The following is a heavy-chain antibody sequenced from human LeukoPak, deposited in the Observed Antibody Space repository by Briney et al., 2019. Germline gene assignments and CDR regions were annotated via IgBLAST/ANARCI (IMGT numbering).Heavy chain of an antibody. CDR1: GGSISSYY. Sequence: SETLSLTCTVSGGSISSYYWSWIRQPPGKGLEWIGYIYYSGSTNYNPSLKSRVTISVDTSKNQFSLKLSSVTAADTAVYYCARAQLDRVSIAVAGPSNYYMDVWGKGTTVTISS. D-gene: IGHD6-19*01. CDR3: ARAQLDRVSIAVAGPSNYYMDV. CDR2: IYYSGST. V-gene: IGHV4-59*01. J-gene: IGHJ6*03.